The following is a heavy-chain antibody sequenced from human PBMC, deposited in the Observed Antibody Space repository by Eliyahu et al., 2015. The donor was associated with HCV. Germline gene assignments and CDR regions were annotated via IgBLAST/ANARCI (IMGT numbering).Heavy chain of an antibody. Sequence: QVQLQESGPGLVKPSQTLSLTCTVSGASISSGGYYWSWIRQHPGKGLEWIGYIYYTGSTSFNPSLKSRVTMSLDTSNNHFSLRLASVTAADTAVYYCARCLTSGLGDCYFDYWGQGTLVTVSS. CDR2: IYYTGST. D-gene: IGHD2-21*02. V-gene: IGHV4-31*03. CDR1: GASISSGGYY. J-gene: IGHJ4*02. CDR3: ARCLTSGLGDCYFDY.